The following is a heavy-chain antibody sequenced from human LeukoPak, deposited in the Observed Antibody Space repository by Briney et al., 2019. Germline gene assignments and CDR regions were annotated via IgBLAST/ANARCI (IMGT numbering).Heavy chain of an antibody. CDR3: ARSRQWGGYDYYYYMDV. J-gene: IGHJ6*03. Sequence: SETLSLTCTVSGGSIGRSSYYWGWIRQPPGKGLEWIGNIYYSGSTNYNPSLKSRVTMSVDTSKNQFSLKLSSVTAADTAVYYCARSRQWGGYDYYYYMDVWGKGTTVTISS. CDR1: GGSIGRSSYY. CDR2: IYYSGST. D-gene: IGHD5-12*01. V-gene: IGHV4-39*07.